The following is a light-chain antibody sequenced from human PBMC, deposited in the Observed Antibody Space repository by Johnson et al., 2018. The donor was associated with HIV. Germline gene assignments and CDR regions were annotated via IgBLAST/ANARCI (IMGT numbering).Light chain of an antibody. V-gene: IGLV1-51*01. CDR3: VTWDSSLGFYV. J-gene: IGLJ1*01. CDR2: DNN. Sequence: QPVLTQPPSVSAAPGQKVTISCSGSSSNIGNNYVSWYQQLPGKAPKLFIFDNNKRPSGIPDRFSGSKSGTSATLGITGLQPGDAADFYCVTWDSSLGFYVFGTGTKGTVL. CDR1: SSNIGNNY.